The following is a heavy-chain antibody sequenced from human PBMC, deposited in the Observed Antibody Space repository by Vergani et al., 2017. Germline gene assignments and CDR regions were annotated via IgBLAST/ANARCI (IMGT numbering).Heavy chain of an antibody. D-gene: IGHD3-10*01. CDR1: GFTFSSYG. V-gene: IGHV3-30*18. CDR3: AKGNGVRGVNVQYYYYYGMDV. J-gene: IGHJ6*02. Sequence: QVQLVESGGGVVQPGRSLRLSCAASGFTFSSYGLHWVRQAPGKGLEWVAVISYDGSNKYYADSVKGRFTISRDNSKNTLYLQMNSLRAEDTAVYYCAKGNGVRGVNVQYYYYYGMDVWGQGP. CDR2: ISYDGSNK.